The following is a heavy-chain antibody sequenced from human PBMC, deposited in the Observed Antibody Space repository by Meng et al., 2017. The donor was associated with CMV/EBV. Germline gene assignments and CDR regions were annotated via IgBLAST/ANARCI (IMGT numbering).Heavy chain of an antibody. D-gene: IGHD2-2*01. Sequence: ASGFTVSGYSKNWVRQAPGKGLEWGSSISSSSSYIYYADSVKGRFTISRDNAKNSLYLQMNSLRAEDTAVYYCATSPIVVVPAAISWGQGTLVTVSS. CDR1: GFTVSGYS. J-gene: IGHJ4*02. CDR3: ATSPIVVVPAAIS. CDR2: ISSSSSYI. V-gene: IGHV3-21*01.